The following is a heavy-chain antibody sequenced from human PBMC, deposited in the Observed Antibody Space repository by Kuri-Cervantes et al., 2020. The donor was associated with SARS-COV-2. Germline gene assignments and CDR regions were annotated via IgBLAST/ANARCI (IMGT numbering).Heavy chain of an antibody. V-gene: IGHV4-39*01. Sequence: TISNSWMSWVRQAPGKGLEWIGSIYYSGSTYYNPSLKSRVTISVDTSKNQFSLKLSSVTAADTAVYYCARHRYGLAPFDYWGQGTLVTVSS. CDR2: IYYSGST. CDR1: TISNS. D-gene: IGHD1-1*01. J-gene: IGHJ4*02. CDR3: ARHRYGLAPFDY.